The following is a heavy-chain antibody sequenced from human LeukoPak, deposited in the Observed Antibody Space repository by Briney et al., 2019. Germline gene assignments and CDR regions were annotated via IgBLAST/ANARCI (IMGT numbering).Heavy chain of an antibody. V-gene: IGHV3-21*01. D-gene: IGHD3-10*01. CDR1: GFTFSSYS. CDR3: ARLPELPGFGDY. J-gene: IGHJ4*02. Sequence: GGSLRLSCAASGFTFSSYSMTWVRQPPGKGLEWISSISSISTYKFYADSVKGRFTISRDDSENSLYLQMNSLRVEDTAVYYCARLPELPGFGDYWGQGTLVTVSS. CDR2: ISSISTYK.